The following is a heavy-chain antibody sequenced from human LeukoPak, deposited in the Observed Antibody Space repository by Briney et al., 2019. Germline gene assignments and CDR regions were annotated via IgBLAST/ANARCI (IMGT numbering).Heavy chain of an antibody. CDR2: IDDTSGAI. J-gene: IGHJ4*02. D-gene: IGHD2-2*02. Sequence: GGSLRLSCAASGFTFSDYGMNWVRQSPGKGLEWISYIDDTSGAIYYADSVKGRFAMSRDNAKNSLYLQMNSLRAEDTAVYYCARSSISSSYTYWGQGTLVTVSS. V-gene: IGHV3-48*04. CDR3: ARSSISSSYTY. CDR1: GFTFSDYG.